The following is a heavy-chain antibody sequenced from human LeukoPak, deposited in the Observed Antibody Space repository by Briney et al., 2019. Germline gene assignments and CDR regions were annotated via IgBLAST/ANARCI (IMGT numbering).Heavy chain of an antibody. CDR3: AITTNYGSGSRTYYGMDV. Sequence: ASVTVSCTASGYTFTIYYMHWVRQAPGQGLEWMGIINPSGGSTSYAQKFQGRVTMTRDTSTSTVYMELSSLRSEDTAVYYCAITTNYGSGSRTYYGMDVWGQGTTVTVSS. CDR2: INPSGGST. V-gene: IGHV1-46*03. J-gene: IGHJ6*02. CDR1: GYTFTIYY. D-gene: IGHD3-10*01.